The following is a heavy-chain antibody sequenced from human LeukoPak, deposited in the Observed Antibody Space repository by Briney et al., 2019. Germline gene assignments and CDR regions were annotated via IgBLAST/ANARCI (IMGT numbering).Heavy chain of an antibody. V-gene: IGHV3-23*01. J-gene: IGHJ4*02. CDR3: ATYFDWVPRQR. CDR1: GFTFSSYA. Sequence: GGSLRLSCAASGFTFSSYAMSWVRQAPGKGLEWVSAISGSGGSTYYADSVKGRFTISRDNSKNTLYLQMNSLRAEDTAVYYCATYFDWVPRQRWGQGTLVTVSS. D-gene: IGHD3-9*01. CDR2: ISGSGGST.